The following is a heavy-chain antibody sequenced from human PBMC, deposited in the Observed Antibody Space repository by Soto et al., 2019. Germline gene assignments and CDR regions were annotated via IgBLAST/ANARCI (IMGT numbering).Heavy chain of an antibody. Sequence: EVQLLESGGGLVQPGGSLRLSCAASGYTFSSYAMSWVRQAPGKGLEWVSAISGSGGSTYYADSVKGRFTISRDNSKNTLYLQMNSLRAEDTAVYYCAKLSIAARLFLHFDYWGQGTLVTVSS. J-gene: IGHJ4*02. V-gene: IGHV3-23*01. CDR3: AKLSIAARLFLHFDY. CDR2: ISGSGGST. CDR1: GYTFSSYA. D-gene: IGHD6-6*01.